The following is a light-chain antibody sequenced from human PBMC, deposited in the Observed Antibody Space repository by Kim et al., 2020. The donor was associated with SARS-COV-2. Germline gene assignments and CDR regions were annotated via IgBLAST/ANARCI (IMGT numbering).Light chain of an antibody. V-gene: IGLV3-19*01. CDR3: NTRDSSATTVYV. J-gene: IGLJ1*01. CDR2: GKN. Sequence: LGQTLTITGQGDSLRGFYEIWYQQKPGQTPVLLIYGKNNRPSGIPDRFSASSSGNTASLTITGAQAEDEADYYCNTRDSSATTVYVFGTGTKVTVL. CDR1: SLRGFY.